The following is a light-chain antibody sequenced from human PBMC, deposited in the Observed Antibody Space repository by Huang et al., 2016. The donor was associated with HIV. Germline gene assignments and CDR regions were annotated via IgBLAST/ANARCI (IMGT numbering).Light chain of an antibody. J-gene: IGKJ1*01. V-gene: IGKV1-9*01. CDR3: QQLNTYPWT. CDR2: GAS. CDR1: QDISSY. Sequence: IQLTQSPSSLTASVGDRVTITCRASQDISSYLAWYLQKPGKAPNLLIYGASTLQSGVSSRFSGGGFGTHFTLTISSLQPEDFATYYCQQLNTYPWTFGQGTKVEIK.